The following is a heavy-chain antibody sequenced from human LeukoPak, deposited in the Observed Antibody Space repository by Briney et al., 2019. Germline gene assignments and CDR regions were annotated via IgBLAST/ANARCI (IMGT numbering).Heavy chain of an antibody. CDR3: ARATNYYGSGSYYPDS. CDR2: INPNSGGT. D-gene: IGHD3-10*01. V-gene: IGHV1-2*02. CDR1: GYTFTGYY. Sequence: ASVKVSCKASGYTFTGYYMHWVRQAPGQGLEWMGWINPNSGGTNYAQKFQGRVTMTRDTSISTAYMELSRLRSDDTAVYYCARATNYYGSGSYYPDSWGQGTLVTVSS. J-gene: IGHJ4*02.